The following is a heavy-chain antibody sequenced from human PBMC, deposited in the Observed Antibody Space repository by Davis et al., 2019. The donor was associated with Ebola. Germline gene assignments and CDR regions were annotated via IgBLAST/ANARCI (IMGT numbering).Heavy chain of an antibody. CDR1: GYTFTGYY. J-gene: IGHJ3*02. D-gene: IGHD3-10*01. V-gene: IGHV1-2*02. Sequence: ASVKVSCKASGYTFTGYYMHWVRQAPGQGLEWMGWINPNSGGTNYAQKFQGRVTMTRDTSISTAYMELRSLRSDDTAVYYCARVPWFGEFGNAFDIWGQGTMVTVSS. CDR3: ARVPWFGEFGNAFDI. CDR2: INPNSGGT.